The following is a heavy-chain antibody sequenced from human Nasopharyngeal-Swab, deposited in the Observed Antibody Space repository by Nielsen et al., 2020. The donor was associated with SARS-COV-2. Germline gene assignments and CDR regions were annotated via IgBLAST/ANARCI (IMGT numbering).Heavy chain of an antibody. CDR1: GFTFSRYA. CDR3: AKSPPGSTRDYYYYGMDV. D-gene: IGHD2-2*01. V-gene: IGHV3-23*01. CDR2: ISGSGGST. J-gene: IGHJ6*02. Sequence: GESLKISCAASGFTFSRYAMSWVRQAPGKGLEWVSAISGSGGSTYYADSVKGRFTISRDNSKNTLYLQMNSLRAEDTAVYYCAKSPPGSTRDYYYYGMDVWGQGTTVTVSS.